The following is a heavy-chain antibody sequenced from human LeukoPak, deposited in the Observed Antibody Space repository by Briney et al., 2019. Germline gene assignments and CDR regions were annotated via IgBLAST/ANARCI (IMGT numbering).Heavy chain of an antibody. Sequence: ASMNVCCKASGYTFTCYYMQWVRHAPGQGLAWMGIINPSGVSPISAQKLQCRVTMTRDLSTSTVYMELSSLRSEDTAVYYCARSSYYYDSSGSSHMNYFDYWGQGTLVTVHS. CDR3: ARSSYYYDSSGSSHMNYFDY. V-gene: IGHV1-46*01. J-gene: IGHJ4*01. D-gene: IGHD3-22*01. CDR1: GYTFTCYY. CDR2: INPSGVSP.